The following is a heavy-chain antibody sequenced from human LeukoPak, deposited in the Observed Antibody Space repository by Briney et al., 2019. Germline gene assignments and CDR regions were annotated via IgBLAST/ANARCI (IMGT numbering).Heavy chain of an antibody. J-gene: IGHJ4*02. CDR2: IYSSGST. CDR1: GFTFSTYG. D-gene: IGHD5-18*01. CDR3: ALGYSYGCFDY. V-gene: IGHV3-NL1*01. Sequence: GGSLRLSCAASGFTFSTYGMHWVRQALGKGLEWVSVIYSSGSTYYADSVKGRFTISRDNSKNTLYLQMNSLRAEDTAVFYCALGYSYGCFDYWGQGTLVTVSS.